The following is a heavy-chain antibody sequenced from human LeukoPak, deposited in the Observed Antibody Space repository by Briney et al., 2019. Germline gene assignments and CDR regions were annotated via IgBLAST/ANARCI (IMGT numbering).Heavy chain of an antibody. J-gene: IGHJ4*02. Sequence: PSETLSLTCTVSGGSISSSNYYWGWIRQPPGKGLEWIGNIYYSGGTYYNPSLKSRVTISVDTSKNQFSLKLSSVTAADTAVYYCASVARDSSGYHYFDYWGQGTLVTVSS. CDR2: IYYSGGT. CDR3: ASVARDSSGYHYFDY. V-gene: IGHV4-39*01. CDR1: GGSISSSNYY. D-gene: IGHD3-22*01.